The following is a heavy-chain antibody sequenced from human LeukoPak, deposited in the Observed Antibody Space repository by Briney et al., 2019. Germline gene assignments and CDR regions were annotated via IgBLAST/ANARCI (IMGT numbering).Heavy chain of an antibody. V-gene: IGHV6-1*01. CDR2: TYYRSKWSF. CDR1: GDSLFTDSVA. CDR3: ARGKYTSFDN. J-gene: IGHJ4*02. Sequence: SQTLSLTCALSGDSLFTDSVAWNWIRQSPSRGLEWLGRTYYRSKWSFDYAVSVKSRITINADTSKNQFSLQLNSVTPEDTAMYYCARGKYTSFDNWGQGILVTVSS. D-gene: IGHD2-2*01.